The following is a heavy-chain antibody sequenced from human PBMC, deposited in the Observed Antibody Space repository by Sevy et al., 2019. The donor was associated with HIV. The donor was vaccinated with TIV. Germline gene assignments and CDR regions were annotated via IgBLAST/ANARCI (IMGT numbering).Heavy chain of an antibody. Sequence: GGSLRLSCAASGVTFSSYAMHWVRQAPGKGLEWVAVISYDGSNKYYADSVKGRFTISRDNSNKTVYLQMTSLRVGGTAVYYCARDQHDYAGNIRTGWFDPWGQGALVTVSS. V-gene: IGHV3-30-3*01. J-gene: IGHJ5*02. CDR1: GVTFSSYA. CDR2: ISYDGSNK. CDR3: ARDQHDYAGNIRTGWFDP. D-gene: IGHD4-17*01.